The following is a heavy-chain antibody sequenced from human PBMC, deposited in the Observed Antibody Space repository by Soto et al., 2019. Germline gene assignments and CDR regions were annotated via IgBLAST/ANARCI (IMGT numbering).Heavy chain of an antibody. J-gene: IGHJ5*02. CDR3: VRDGTKTLRDWFDP. V-gene: IGHV4-4*07. Sequence: SETLSLTXTVSGASVSGFYWSWIRRSAGKGLEWIGRIYATGTTDYNPSLKSRVMMSVDTSKKQFSLKLRSVTAADTAVYYCVRDGTKTLRDWFDPWGQGISVTVSS. CDR2: IYATGTT. D-gene: IGHD1-1*01. CDR1: GASVSGFY.